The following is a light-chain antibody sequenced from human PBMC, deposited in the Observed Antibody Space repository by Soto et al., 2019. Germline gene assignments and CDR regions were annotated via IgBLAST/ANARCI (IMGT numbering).Light chain of an antibody. CDR1: DIGSKS. J-gene: IGLJ2*01. CDR2: EEN. CDR3: QVWDSNSNYVV. Sequence: SYELTQPPSVSAAPGQTARITCGGNDIGSKSVHWYQQKPGQAPVLVVYEENERPSGIPERFSGAISGTAATLNISRVEAGDEADYFCQVWDSNSNYVVFGGGTKLTVL. V-gene: IGLV3-21*02.